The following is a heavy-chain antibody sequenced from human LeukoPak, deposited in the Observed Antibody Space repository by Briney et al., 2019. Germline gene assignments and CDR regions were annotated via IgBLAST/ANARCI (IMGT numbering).Heavy chain of an antibody. CDR3: ANALGVIAPFDY. Sequence: GGSLRLSCAASGFTFSSYAMSWVRQAPGEGLEWVSAISGSGGSTYYADSVKGRFTIFRDNSKNTLYLQMNSLRAGDTAVYYCANALGVIAPFDYWGQGTLVTVSS. D-gene: IGHD3-16*02. V-gene: IGHV3-23*01. CDR2: ISGSGGST. J-gene: IGHJ4*02. CDR1: GFTFSSYA.